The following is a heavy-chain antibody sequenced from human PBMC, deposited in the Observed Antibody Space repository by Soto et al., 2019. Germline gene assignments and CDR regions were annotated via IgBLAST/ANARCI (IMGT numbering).Heavy chain of an antibody. V-gene: IGHV1-18*04. Sequence: QVQLVQSGAEVKKPGASVKVSCKASGYTFTSYGISWVRQAPGQGLEWMEWISAYNGNTNYAQKLQGRVTMTTDTSTSTAYMELRSLRSDDTAVYYCAREQVTGSSFLTYYFDYWGQGTLVTVSS. J-gene: IGHJ4*02. D-gene: IGHD6-13*01. CDR2: ISAYNGNT. CDR3: AREQVTGSSFLTYYFDY. CDR1: GYTFTSYG.